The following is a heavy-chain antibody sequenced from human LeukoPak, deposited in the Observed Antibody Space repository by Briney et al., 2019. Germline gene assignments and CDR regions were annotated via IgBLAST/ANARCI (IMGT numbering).Heavy chain of an antibody. Sequence: PSETLSLTCTVSGGSISSYYWSWIRQPPGKGLEWIGYIYYSGSTNYNPSLKSRVTTSVDTSKNQFSLKLSSVTAADTAVYYCARDFISGWYYFDYWGQGTLVTVSS. CDR3: ARDFISGWYYFDY. J-gene: IGHJ4*02. CDR2: IYYSGST. V-gene: IGHV4-59*01. D-gene: IGHD6-19*01. CDR1: GGSISSYY.